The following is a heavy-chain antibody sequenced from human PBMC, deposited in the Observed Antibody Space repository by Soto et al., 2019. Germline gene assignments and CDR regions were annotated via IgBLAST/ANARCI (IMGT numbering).Heavy chain of an antibody. J-gene: IGHJ5*02. V-gene: IGHV4-31*03. CDR3: ARLSSWRPHLSS. Sequence: TLSLTCIVSGGSISSGSYYWSWIRQHPGKGLEWIGYISYSGSTDYNPSLKSRVSISIDTSKNHFSLKLSSVTAADTAVYYCARLSSWRPHLSSWGQGTLVTVSS. CDR2: ISYSGST. D-gene: IGHD6-13*01. CDR1: GGSISSGSYY.